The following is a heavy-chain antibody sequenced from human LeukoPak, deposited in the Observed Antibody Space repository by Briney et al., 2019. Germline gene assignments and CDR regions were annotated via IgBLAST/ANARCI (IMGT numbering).Heavy chain of an antibody. CDR2: IKHDGSEK. J-gene: IGHJ4*02. CDR1: GFTFSHFW. D-gene: IGHD3-3*01. CDR3: ARDFQRDYDFWSGYYTGIAYFDY. Sequence: GGSLRLSCAASGFTFSHFWMSWVRQAPGKGLEWVASIKHDGSEKYYVDSVRGRFTISRDNTMNSLYLQMNSLRAEDTAVYYCARDFQRDYDFWSGYYTGIAYFDYWGQGTLVTVSS. V-gene: IGHV3-7*01.